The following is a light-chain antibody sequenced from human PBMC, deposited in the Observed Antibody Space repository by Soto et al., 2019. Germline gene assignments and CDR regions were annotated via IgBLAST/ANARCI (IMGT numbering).Light chain of an antibody. CDR2: GVS. V-gene: IGKV3-20*01. J-gene: IGKJ1*01. CDR1: QSVRSSY. CDR3: QQYGTSPRT. Sequence: EIVLTQSPGTLSLSPGERATLSCRASQSVRSSYLAWYQQKLGQAPRLLIYGVSNRATGIPERFSGSGSGTDFTLTISRLASEDFAAYYCQQYGTSPRTFGQGTKVEIK.